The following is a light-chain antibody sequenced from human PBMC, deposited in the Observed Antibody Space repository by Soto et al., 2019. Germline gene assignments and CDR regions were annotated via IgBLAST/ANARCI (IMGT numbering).Light chain of an antibody. CDR1: QGVSSN. CDR3: RQYNNWPQRT. CDR2: GAC. V-gene: IGKV3-15*01. Sequence: DIELTQSPGGVSLSRGERATLCCGASQGVSSNLAWDRRKPGQAPRLLIYGACPRGTGIAARFSGSGCGTEFTLTISILLSEDYAVYYCRQYNNWPQRTFGEGTKVDIK. J-gene: IGKJ1*01.